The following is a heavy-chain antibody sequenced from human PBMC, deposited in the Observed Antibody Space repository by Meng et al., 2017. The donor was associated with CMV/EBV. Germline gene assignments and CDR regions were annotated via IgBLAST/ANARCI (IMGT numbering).Heavy chain of an antibody. CDR1: GFTFSDYY. V-gene: IGHV3-11*04. Sequence: GESLKISCAASGFTFSDYYMSWIRQAPGKGLEWVSYISSSGSTIYYADSVKGRFTISRDNAKNSLYLQMNSLRAEDTAVYYCAREGIFRVAQHLDPWGQGTLVTVSS. CDR3: AREGIFRVAQHLDP. CDR2: ISSSGSTI. D-gene: IGHD3-3*01. J-gene: IGHJ5*02.